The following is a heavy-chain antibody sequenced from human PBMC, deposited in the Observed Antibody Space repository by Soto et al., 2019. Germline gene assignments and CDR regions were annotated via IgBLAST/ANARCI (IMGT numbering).Heavy chain of an antibody. Sequence: ETLSLTCTVPGGSISSNYWSWIRQPPGSGLAWIGSISYSGTTNYNPSLKGRVPMSVDTSKNQFSLKLSYVTAEDTAVYYCERALRATLLLVGQTNFFDPWGQGALVTVYS. D-gene: IGHD5-12*01. CDR1: GGSISSNY. CDR3: ERALRATLLLVGQTNFFDP. V-gene: IGHV4-59*01. CDR2: ISYSGTT. J-gene: IGHJ5*02.